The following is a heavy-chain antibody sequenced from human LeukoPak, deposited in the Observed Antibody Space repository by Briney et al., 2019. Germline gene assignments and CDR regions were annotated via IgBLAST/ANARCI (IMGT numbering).Heavy chain of an antibody. CDR2: IKSKIDGRTT. V-gene: IGHV3-15*01. D-gene: IGHD1-26*01. Sequence: KSGGSLSLSCAASGFTVSKAWKSWVRQAPGKGLEWVGRIKSKIDGRTTDYAAPVKGRFTISRDDSKNTLYLQMNSLKTEDTAVYYCTTAPGSYLLNWFDPWGQGTLVTVSS. CDR1: GFTVSKAW. CDR3: TTAPGSYLLNWFDP. J-gene: IGHJ5*02.